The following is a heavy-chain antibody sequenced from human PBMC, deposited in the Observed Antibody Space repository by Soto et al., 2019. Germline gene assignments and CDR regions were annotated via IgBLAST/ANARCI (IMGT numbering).Heavy chain of an antibody. Sequence: QVQLQESGPGLVKPSETLSLTCSVSGDSMKTYYWSWIRQPPGKGLEWIGNIYYNGSPNYNPSLKSRVTISIDSSKSQFSLKLSSVTAADTAMYYCARGGSGWYYGFDPRGQGTLVTVSS. V-gene: IGHV4-59*01. CDR2: IYYNGSP. J-gene: IGHJ5*02. D-gene: IGHD6-19*01. CDR3: ARGGSGWYYGFDP. CDR1: GDSMKTYY.